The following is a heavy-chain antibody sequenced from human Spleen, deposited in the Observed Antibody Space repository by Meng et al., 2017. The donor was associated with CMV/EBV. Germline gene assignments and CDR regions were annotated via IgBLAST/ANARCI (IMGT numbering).Heavy chain of an antibody. V-gene: IGHV4-31*02. J-gene: IGHJ4*02. CDR1: GASISNSNNY. Sequence: SGASISNSNNYWGWFRHLPGRGLEWLGFFYFTGNTYYNPSLNSRVSISADMSNNQFSLKLTSVTAADTAVYYCAKENYYDSGTPVFWGQGTLVTVSS. CDR2: FYFTGNT. D-gene: IGHD3-10*01. CDR3: AKENYYDSGTPVF.